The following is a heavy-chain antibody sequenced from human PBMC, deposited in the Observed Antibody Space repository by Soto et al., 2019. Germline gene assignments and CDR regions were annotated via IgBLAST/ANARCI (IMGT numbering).Heavy chain of an antibody. V-gene: IGHV4-4*07. Sequence: KASETLSLTCTVSGGSISSYYWSWIRQPAGKGLEWIGRIYTSGSTNYNPSLKSRVTMSVDTSKNQFSLKLSSVTAADTAVYYYARVIADFSPLYYYYGMDAWGQGTTVTVSS. CDR1: GGSISSYY. CDR3: ARVIADFSPLYYYYGMDA. D-gene: IGHD3-3*01. J-gene: IGHJ6*02. CDR2: IYTSGST.